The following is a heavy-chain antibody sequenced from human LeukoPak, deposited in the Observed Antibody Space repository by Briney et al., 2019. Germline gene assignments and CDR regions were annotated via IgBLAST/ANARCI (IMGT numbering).Heavy chain of an antibody. V-gene: IGHV3-66*01. CDR3: ATIGTGDYREDS. CDR2: IYAGDTI. CDR1: GFTFNTYN. Sequence: GGSLRLSCAGSGFTFNTYNMNWVRQAPGKGLEWVSVIYAGDTIKYADSVKGRFTISRDNSKNTVYLQMNSLRAEDTALYYCATIGTGDYREDSWGQGTLVTVSS. J-gene: IGHJ5*01. D-gene: IGHD3/OR15-3a*01.